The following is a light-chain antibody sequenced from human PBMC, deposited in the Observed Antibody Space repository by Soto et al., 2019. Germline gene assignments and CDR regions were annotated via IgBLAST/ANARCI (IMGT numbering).Light chain of an antibody. Sequence: QPVLTQSSSASASLGSSVKLTCTLSSGHSSYIIAWHQQQPGKAPRYLMKLEGSGSDNKESGVTDRFSGSSSGADRYLTISNLQFEDEADYYCETWDSNTRVFGGGTKLTVL. CDR1: SGHSSYI. CDR2: LEGSGSD. J-gene: IGLJ3*02. V-gene: IGLV4-60*02. CDR3: ETWDSNTRV.